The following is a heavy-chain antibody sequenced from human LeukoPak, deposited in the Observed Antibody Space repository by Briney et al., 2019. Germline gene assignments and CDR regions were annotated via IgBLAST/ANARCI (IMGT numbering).Heavy chain of an antibody. V-gene: IGHV3-33*01. CDR2: IWYDGSNK. J-gene: IGHJ6*02. CDR1: GFTFSSYG. D-gene: IGHD2-2*01. Sequence: PGGSLRLSCAASGFTFSSYGMHRVRQAPGKGLEWVAVIWYDGSNKYYADSVKGRFTISRDNSKNTLYLQMNSLRAEDTAVYYCARDPLYCSSTSCQNLYYYYYYGMDVWGQGTTVTVSS. CDR3: ARDPLYCSSTSCQNLYYYYYYGMDV.